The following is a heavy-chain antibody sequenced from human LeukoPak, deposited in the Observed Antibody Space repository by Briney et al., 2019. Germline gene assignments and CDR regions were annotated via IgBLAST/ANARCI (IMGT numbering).Heavy chain of an antibody. J-gene: IGHJ4*02. Sequence: GGSLRLSCAVSGFTFSNYWVTWFRQAPGKGLEWVANIKEDGGEKNYVDSVKGRFTISRDNAKSSLYLQLNSLRAEDTALYYCARDQGGTGSWYEGEGYWGQGTLVTVSS. V-gene: IGHV3-7*05. D-gene: IGHD6-13*01. CDR2: IKEDGGEK. CDR3: ARDQGGTGSWYEGEGY. CDR1: GFTFSNYW.